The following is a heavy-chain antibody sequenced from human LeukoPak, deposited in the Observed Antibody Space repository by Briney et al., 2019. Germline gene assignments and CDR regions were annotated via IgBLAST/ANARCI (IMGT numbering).Heavy chain of an antibody. CDR1: EFTFRNYA. V-gene: IGHV3-30*02. CDR2: IRYDGSNK. CDR3: AKVGVTTGAFDI. Sequence: PGGSLRLSCAASEFTFRNYAMTWVRQAPGKGLEWVTFIRYDGSNKYYADSVKGRFTISRDNSKNTLYLQMNSLRAEDTAVYYCAKVGVTTGAFDIWGQGTMVTVSS. D-gene: IGHD4-17*01. J-gene: IGHJ3*02.